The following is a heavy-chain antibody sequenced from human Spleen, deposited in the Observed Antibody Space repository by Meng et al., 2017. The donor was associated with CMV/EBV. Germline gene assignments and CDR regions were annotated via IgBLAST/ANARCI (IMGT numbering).Heavy chain of an antibody. V-gene: IGHV6-1*01. CDR2: TYYRSKWYN. CDR3: ARGRSIAARGWFDP. CDR1: DSVSSSRAA. D-gene: IGHD6-6*01. J-gene: IGHJ5*02. Sequence: DSVSSSRAAWNWIRQSPSRGLEWLGRTYYRSKWYNDYAVSVKSRITINPDTSKNQFSLQLNSVTPEDTAVYYCARGRSIAARGWFDPWGQGTLVTVSS.